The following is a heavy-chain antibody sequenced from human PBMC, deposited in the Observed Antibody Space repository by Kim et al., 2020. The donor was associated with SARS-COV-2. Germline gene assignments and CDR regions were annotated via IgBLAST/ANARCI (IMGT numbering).Heavy chain of an antibody. CDR1: GGTFSSYA. D-gene: IGHD1-7*01. CDR3: ALEYNWNYRWVYGMDV. J-gene: IGHJ6*02. V-gene: IGHV1-69*13. CDR2: IIPIFGTA. Sequence: SVKVSCKASGGTFSSYAISWVRQAPGQGLEWMGGIIPIFGTANYAQKFQGRVTITADESTSTAYMELSSLRSEDTAVYYCALEYNWNYRWVYGMDVWGQGTTVTVSS.